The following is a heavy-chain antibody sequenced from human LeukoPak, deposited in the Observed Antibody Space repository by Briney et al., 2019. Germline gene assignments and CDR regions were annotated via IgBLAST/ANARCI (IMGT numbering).Heavy chain of an antibody. D-gene: IGHD6-13*01. CDR2: ISGSGGDT. CDR1: GLTFSSYS. Sequence: GGSLRLSCVVSGLTFSSYSMSWVRQAPGKGLEWVSGISGSGGDTWYPDSVKGRFTISRDNSKNTLFLQMNSLRVGDTAMYYCAKDAAGPEYWGQGTRVTVSS. J-gene: IGHJ4*02. CDR3: AKDAAGPEY. V-gene: IGHV3-23*01.